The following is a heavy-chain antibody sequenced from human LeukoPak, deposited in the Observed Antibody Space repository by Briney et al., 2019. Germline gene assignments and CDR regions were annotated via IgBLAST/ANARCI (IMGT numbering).Heavy chain of an antibody. CDR2: INWNGGST. V-gene: IGHV3-20*01. CDR1: GFTFDDYG. D-gene: IGHD2-2*01. Sequence: GGSLRLSCAASGFTFDDYGMSWVRQAPGKGLEWVSGINWNGGSTGYADSVKGRFTISRDNAKNSLYLQMNSLRAEDTALYHSARAYCSSTSCYEKNYYGMDVWGQGTTVTVSS. CDR3: ARAYCSSTSCYEKNYYGMDV. J-gene: IGHJ6*02.